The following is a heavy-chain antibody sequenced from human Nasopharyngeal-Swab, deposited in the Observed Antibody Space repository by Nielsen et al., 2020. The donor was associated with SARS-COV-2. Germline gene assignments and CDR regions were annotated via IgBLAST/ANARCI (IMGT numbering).Heavy chain of an antibody. CDR3: ARGIAAAGTLDY. V-gene: IGHV1-3*01. CDR1: GCTFTSYA. J-gene: IGHJ4*02. CDR2: INAGNGNT. D-gene: IGHD6-13*01. Sequence: ASVKVSCKASGCTFTSYAMHWVRQAPGQRLAWMGWINAGNGNTKYSQKFQGRVTITRDTSASTAYMELSSLRSEDTAVYYCARGIAAAGTLDYWGQGTLVTVSS.